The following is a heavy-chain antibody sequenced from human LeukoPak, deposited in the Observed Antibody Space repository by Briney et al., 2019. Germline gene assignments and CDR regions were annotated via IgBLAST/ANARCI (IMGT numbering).Heavy chain of an antibody. D-gene: IGHD3-10*01. CDR1: GFTFSTAW. V-gene: IGHV3-15*01. CDR2: IKSKIDGGTT. J-gene: IGHJ4*02. Sequence: TGGSLRLSCAASGFTFSTAWMCWVRQAPGEGLEWVGRIKSKIDGGTTEYAAPVKGRFTISRDDSKNTLYLQMNSLKTEDTAVYYCTTGIVRITMVRGVNNWGQGTLVTVSS. CDR3: TTGIVRITMVRGVNN.